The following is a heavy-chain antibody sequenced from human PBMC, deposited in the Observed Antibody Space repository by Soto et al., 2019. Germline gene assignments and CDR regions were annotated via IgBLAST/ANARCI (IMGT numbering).Heavy chain of an antibody. D-gene: IGHD3-3*01. CDR2: IYPGDSDT. V-gene: IGHV5-51*01. J-gene: IGHJ5*02. CDR1: GYSFNSYW. Sequence: LGESLKISCKGSGYSFNSYWIGWVRQMPGKGLEWMGIIYPGDSDTRYSPSFQGQVTISADKSISTAYLQWSSLKASDTAMYYCARLLSTIFGVAATPSNWFDPWGQGTLVTVSS. CDR3: ARLLSTIFGVAATPSNWFDP.